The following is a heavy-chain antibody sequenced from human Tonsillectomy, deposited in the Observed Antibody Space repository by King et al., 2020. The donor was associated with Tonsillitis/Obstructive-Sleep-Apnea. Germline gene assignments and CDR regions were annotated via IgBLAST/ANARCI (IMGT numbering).Heavy chain of an antibody. D-gene: IGHD2-15*01. CDR1: GGSISSGGYY. Sequence: QLQESGPGLVKPSQTLSLTCTVSGGSISSGGYYGRWIRHHPGKVLDWFGYIYYSGSTFYNPSLKRRVTISVDTSKNQFSLKLRSVTAADTAVYYCARDRCSGGSCYPDYWGQGTLVTVSS. CDR2: IYYSGST. CDR3: ARDRCSGGSCYPDY. V-gene: IGHV4-31*03. J-gene: IGHJ4*02.